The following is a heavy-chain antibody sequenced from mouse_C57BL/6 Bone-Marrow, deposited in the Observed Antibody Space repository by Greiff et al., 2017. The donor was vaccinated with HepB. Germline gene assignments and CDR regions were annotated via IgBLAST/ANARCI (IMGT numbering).Heavy chain of an antibody. Sequence: VQLQQPGAELVKPGASVKLSCKASGYTFTSYWMHWVKQRPGQGLEWIRMIHPNSGSTNYNEKFKSKATLTVDKSSSTAYMHLSSLTSEDSAVYYCARKGIFSGYDAMDYWGQGTSVTVSS. J-gene: IGHJ4*01. V-gene: IGHV1-64*01. CDR3: ARKGIFSGYDAMDY. D-gene: IGHD3-2*02. CDR1: GYTFTSYW. CDR2: IHPNSGST.